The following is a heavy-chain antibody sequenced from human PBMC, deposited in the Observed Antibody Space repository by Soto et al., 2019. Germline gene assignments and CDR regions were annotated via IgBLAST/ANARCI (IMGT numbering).Heavy chain of an antibody. CDR1: GFTFSSYA. CDR2: ISGSGGST. V-gene: IGHV3-23*01. D-gene: IGHD5-12*01. Sequence: GGSLRLSCAASGFTFSSYAMSWVRQAPGKGLEWVSAISGSGGSTYYADSVKGRFTISRDNSKNTLYLQMNSLRAEDTAVYYCAKAFWSPLSGYDLYYFDYWGQGTLVTVSS. CDR3: AKAFWSPLSGYDLYYFDY. J-gene: IGHJ4*02.